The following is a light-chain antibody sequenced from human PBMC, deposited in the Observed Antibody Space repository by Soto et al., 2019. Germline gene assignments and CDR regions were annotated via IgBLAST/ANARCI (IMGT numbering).Light chain of an antibody. CDR2: DVN. J-gene: IGLJ1*01. CDR1: SSDIGGYNY. V-gene: IGLV2-14*01. CDR3: SSYTSSSTLYV. Sequence: QSVLTQPASVSGSPGQSITISCTGTSSDIGGYNYVSWYQQHPGKAPKLMIYDVNNRPSGVSDRFSGSKSGNTASLTISGLQAEYEADYFCSSYTSSSTLYVFGAGTKGTVL.